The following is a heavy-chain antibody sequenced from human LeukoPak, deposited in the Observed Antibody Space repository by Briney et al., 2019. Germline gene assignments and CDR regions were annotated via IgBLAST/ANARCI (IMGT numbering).Heavy chain of an antibody. V-gene: IGHV3-23*01. D-gene: IGHD6-19*01. CDR1: GFTFSSYA. CDR3: AKVGRVAVAVAGTGYFDS. CDR2: ISGSGTST. J-gene: IGHJ4*02. Sequence: GGSLRLSCAASGFTFSSYAMSWVRQAPGKGLEWVSTISGSGTSTYYADSVKGRFTISRDNSKNTLYLQMNSLRAEDTAVYYCAKVGRVAVAVAGTGYFDSWGQGTLITVSS.